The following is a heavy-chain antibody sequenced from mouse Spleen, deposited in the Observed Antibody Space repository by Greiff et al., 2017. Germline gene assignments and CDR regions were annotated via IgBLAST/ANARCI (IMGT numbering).Heavy chain of an antibody. J-gene: IGHJ1*03. V-gene: IGHV1-26*01. Sequence: EVQLQQSGPELVKPGASVKISCKASGYTFTDYYMNWVKQSHGKSLEWIGDINPNNGGTSYNQKFKGKATLTVDKSSSTAYMELRSLTSEDSAVYYCARWGYYYGSSYRYFDVWGTGTTVTVSS. CDR1: GYTFTDYY. CDR3: ARWGYYYGSSYRYFDV. CDR2: INPNNGGT. D-gene: IGHD1-1*01.